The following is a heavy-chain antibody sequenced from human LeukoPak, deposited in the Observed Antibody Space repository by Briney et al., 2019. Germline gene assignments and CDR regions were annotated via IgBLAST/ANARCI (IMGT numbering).Heavy chain of an antibody. J-gene: IGHJ4*02. CDR1: GSLFTNYW. CDR2: IYPRDSDT. Sequence: GESLKISCKASGSLFTNYWIGWVRQMPGKGLEWMGIIYPRDSDTRYSPSFQGQVTVSADKSISTAYLQWNTLEASDTAMYYCARRQYSGYDFDFWGQGTLVTVSS. CDR3: ARRQYSGYDFDF. D-gene: IGHD5-12*01. V-gene: IGHV5-51*01.